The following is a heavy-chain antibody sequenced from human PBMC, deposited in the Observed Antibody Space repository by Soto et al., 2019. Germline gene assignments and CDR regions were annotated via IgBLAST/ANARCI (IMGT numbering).Heavy chain of an antibody. CDR2: ISGNSAYI. V-gene: IGHV3-21*01. CDR1: VFTFLSFT. CDR3: TRDASRDSSARGWFDP. D-gene: IGHD6-13*01. J-gene: IGHJ5*02. Sequence: PGRSLRLSCASSVFTFLSFTMNWVRQAPGKGLEWVSTISGNSAYIYYTDALRGRFTISRDNAKNSLHLQMNSLRAEDTAVYYCTRDASRDSSARGWFDPWGPGTLVTVSS.